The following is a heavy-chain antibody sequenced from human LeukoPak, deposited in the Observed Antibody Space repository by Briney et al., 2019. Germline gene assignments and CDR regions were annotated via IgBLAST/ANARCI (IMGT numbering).Heavy chain of an antibody. Sequence: GGSLRLSCAASGFTFSSYSMNWVRQAPGKGLEWVSSISSSSSYIYYADSVKGRFTISRDNAKNSLYLQMNSLRAEDTAVYYCAGSPDYYDILTGYLYRFDYWGQGTLVTVSS. J-gene: IGHJ4*02. CDR2: ISSSSSYI. V-gene: IGHV3-21*01. CDR1: GFTFSSYS. CDR3: AGSPDYYDILTGYLYRFDY. D-gene: IGHD3-9*01.